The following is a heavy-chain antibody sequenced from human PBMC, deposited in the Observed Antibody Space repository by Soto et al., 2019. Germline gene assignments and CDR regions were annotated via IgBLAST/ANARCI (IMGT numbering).Heavy chain of an antibody. CDR1: GGSFSGYF. J-gene: IGHJ4*02. D-gene: IGHD1-1*01. CDR2: INHSGIT. V-gene: IGHV4-34*01. CDR3: VRGPYNYNSRYFDY. Sequence: GPGPKSPSETLSLTCTVSGGSFSGYFWTWIRQPPGKGLEWLAEINHSGITNYNPSVESRVSMSVDTSKNQFSLRLYSVTAADTAVYYCVRGPYNYNSRYFDYWGQGTLVTVSS.